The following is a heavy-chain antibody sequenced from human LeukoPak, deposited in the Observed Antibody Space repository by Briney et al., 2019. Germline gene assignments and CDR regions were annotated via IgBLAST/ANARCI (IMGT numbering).Heavy chain of an antibody. V-gene: IGHV3-33*01. CDR2: IWYDGSNK. J-gene: IGHJ3*02. D-gene: IGHD6-19*01. CDR1: GFTFSSYG. CDR3: ARSYSSGWYGAFDI. Sequence: GGSLRLSCAASGFTFSSYGMHWVRQAPGKGLEWVAVIWYDGSNKYYADSVKGRFTISRDNSKNMLYLQMNSLRAEDTAVYYCARSYSSGWYGAFDIWGQGTMVTVSS.